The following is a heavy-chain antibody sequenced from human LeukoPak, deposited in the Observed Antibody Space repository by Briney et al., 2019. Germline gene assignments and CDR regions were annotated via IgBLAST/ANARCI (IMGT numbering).Heavy chain of an antibody. V-gene: IGHV3-23*01. CDR3: AKGGGSYWDYFDY. CDR1: GFTFSGYG. J-gene: IGHJ4*02. D-gene: IGHD1-26*01. Sequence: GGSLRLSCVVSGFTFSGYGMHWVRQAPGKGLEWVSAISGSGGSTYYADSVKGRFTISRDNSKNTLYLQMNSLRAEDTAVYYCAKGGGSYWDYFDYWGQGTLVTVSS. CDR2: ISGSGGST.